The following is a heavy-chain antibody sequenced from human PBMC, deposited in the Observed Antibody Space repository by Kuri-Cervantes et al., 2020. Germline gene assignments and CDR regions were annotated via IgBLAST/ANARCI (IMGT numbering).Heavy chain of an antibody. Sequence: LRLSCAASGFTFSSYSMNWVRQAPGKGLEWIGYIYYSGSTYYNPSLKSRVTISVDTSKNQFSLKLSSVTAADTAVYYCARVPMGYYYYGMDVWGQGTTVTVSS. D-gene: IGHD2-8*01. V-gene: IGHV4-30-4*08. CDR1: GFTFSSYS. CDR3: ARVPMGYYYYGMDV. CDR2: IYYSGST. J-gene: IGHJ6*02.